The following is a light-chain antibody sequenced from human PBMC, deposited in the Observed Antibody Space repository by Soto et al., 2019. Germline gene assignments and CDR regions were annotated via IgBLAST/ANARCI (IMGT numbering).Light chain of an antibody. J-gene: IGLJ3*02. Sequence: QSVLTQPPSVSGAPGQKVTISCSGSSSNIGNNYVSWYQQVPGTAPKLLIYDNSKRPSGIPDRFSGSKSGTSATLGVTGLQTGDEADYYCGTWDTSLTTEVFGGGTK. CDR2: DNS. CDR3: GTWDTSLTTEV. CDR1: SSNIGNNY. V-gene: IGLV1-51*01.